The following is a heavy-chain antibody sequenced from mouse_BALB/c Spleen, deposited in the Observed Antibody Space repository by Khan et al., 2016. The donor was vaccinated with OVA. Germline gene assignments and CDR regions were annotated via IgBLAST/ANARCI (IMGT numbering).Heavy chain of an antibody. V-gene: IGHV5-6*01. Sequence: EVHLVESGGDLVKPGGSLKLSCAASGFTFSSYSMSWVRQTPDKRLEWVATISSGADYTYYPDSVKGRFTISRDNAKNHLYLQMSSLKAADTAMYYCASLLTGSFAYWGQGTLVTVSS. CDR3: ASLLTGSFAY. CDR1: GFTFSSYS. D-gene: IGHD4-1*01. J-gene: IGHJ3*01. CDR2: ISSGADYT.